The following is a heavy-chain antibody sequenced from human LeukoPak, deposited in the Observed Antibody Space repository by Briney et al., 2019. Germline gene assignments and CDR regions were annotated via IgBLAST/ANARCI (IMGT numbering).Heavy chain of an antibody. Sequence: PSETLSLTCAVYGGSFSGYYWSWIRQPPGKGLEWIGEINHSGSTNYNPSLKSRVTISVDTSKNQFSLKLSSVTAADTAVYYCARRGSGWYIYYWDQGTLVTVSS. D-gene: IGHD6-19*01. J-gene: IGHJ4*02. CDR2: INHSGST. CDR1: GGSFSGYY. V-gene: IGHV4-34*01. CDR3: ARRGSGWYIYY.